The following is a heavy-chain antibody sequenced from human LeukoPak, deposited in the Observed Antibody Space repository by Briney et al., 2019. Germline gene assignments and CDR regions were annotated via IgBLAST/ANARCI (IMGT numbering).Heavy chain of an antibody. J-gene: IGHJ4*02. D-gene: IGHD3-22*01. CDR1: GGSFSGYY. CDR3: ARDGSSGYYPFDY. V-gene: IGHV4-34*01. CDR2: INRSGST. Sequence: SETLSLTCAVYGGSFSGYYWSWIRQPPGKGLEWIGEINRSGSTNYNPSLKSRVTISVDTSKNQFSLKLSSVTAADTAVYYCARDGSSGYYPFDYWGQGTLVTVSS.